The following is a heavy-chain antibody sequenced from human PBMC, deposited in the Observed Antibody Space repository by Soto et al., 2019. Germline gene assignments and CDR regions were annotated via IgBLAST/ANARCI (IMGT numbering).Heavy chain of an antibody. Sequence: GGSLRLSCAASGFTFGSYWMNWVRQAPGKGLVWVSRIDSDGSSTTYADSVKGRFTTSRDNAKNTLYLQMSSLRVEDTAVYYCARGRPYGMDVWGQGTTVTV. J-gene: IGHJ6*02. V-gene: IGHV3-74*01. CDR2: IDSDGSST. CDR3: ARGRPYGMDV. CDR1: GFTFGSYW.